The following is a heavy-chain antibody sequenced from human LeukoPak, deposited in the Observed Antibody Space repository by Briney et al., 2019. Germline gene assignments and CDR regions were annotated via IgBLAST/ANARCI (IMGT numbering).Heavy chain of an antibody. CDR1: GYTFTSYN. CDR3: AREWGGDTAMDADYYYYYMDV. Sequence: ASVKLSFKASGYTFTSYNMHWVRQAPGRGLEWMGISNPSGGSTSYAQKFPGRVTMSRDMSTSTVYMELSSLRSEDTAVYYCAREWGGDTAMDADYYYYYMDVWGKGTTVTVSS. J-gene: IGHJ6*03. CDR2: SNPSGGST. V-gene: IGHV1-46*01. D-gene: IGHD5-18*01.